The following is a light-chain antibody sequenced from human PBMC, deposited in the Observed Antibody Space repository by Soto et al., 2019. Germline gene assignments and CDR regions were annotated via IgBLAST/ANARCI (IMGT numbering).Light chain of an antibody. Sequence: DIQMTQSPSTLSASVGDRVTITCRASQSISSWLAWYQQKPGKAPKLLIYKASSLESGVPSRFSGSGSGTEFTLTISSLQPDDYATYCCQQYNDLRTFGQGTTVEIK. CDR1: QSISSW. CDR2: KAS. J-gene: IGKJ1*01. CDR3: QQYNDLRT. V-gene: IGKV1-5*03.